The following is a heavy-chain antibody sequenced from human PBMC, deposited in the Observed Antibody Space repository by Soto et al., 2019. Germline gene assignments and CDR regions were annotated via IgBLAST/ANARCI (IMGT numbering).Heavy chain of an antibody. V-gene: IGHV3-23*01. CDR3: AKDPPSPWTANWVDP. J-gene: IGHJ5*02. CDR2: ISSSGDSR. D-gene: IGHD5-12*01. Sequence: EEQVSESGGGLVQSGGSLRLSCAASGFNFNTFAMSWIRQALGKGLEWVSHISSSGDSRDYADSVRGRFTISRDNSKNVLFLQMNSLRADDTATYYCAKDPPSPWTANWVDPWGKGTLVTVSS. CDR1: GFNFNTFA.